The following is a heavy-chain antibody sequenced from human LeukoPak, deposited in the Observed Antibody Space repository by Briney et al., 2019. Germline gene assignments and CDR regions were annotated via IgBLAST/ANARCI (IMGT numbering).Heavy chain of an antibody. CDR1: GGSISSYY. J-gene: IGHJ4*02. Sequence: KSSETLSLTCTVSGGSISSYYWSWIRQPAGKGVEWIGRIYTSGSTNYNPSLKSRVTMSVDTSKNQFSLKLSSVTAADTAVYYCARDVGYGSGSYFDYWGQGTLVTVSS. V-gene: IGHV4-4*07. CDR3: ARDVGYGSGSYFDY. CDR2: IYTSGST. D-gene: IGHD3-10*01.